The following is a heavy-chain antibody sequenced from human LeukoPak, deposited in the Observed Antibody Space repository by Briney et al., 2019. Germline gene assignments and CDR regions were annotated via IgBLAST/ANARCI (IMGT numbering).Heavy chain of an antibody. CDR3: ARAYFYDVSVTPDY. Sequence: PGGSLRLSCVASGFIFSNYGMHWVRQAPGKGLEWVVVIWYDGSNEYYAASVKGRSTVSRDTSKNTRYLQMNSVRAEDTAVYYCARAYFYDVSVTPDYWGQGTLVT. CDR2: IWYDGSNE. J-gene: IGHJ4*02. CDR1: GFIFSNYG. D-gene: IGHD3-22*01. V-gene: IGHV3-33*01.